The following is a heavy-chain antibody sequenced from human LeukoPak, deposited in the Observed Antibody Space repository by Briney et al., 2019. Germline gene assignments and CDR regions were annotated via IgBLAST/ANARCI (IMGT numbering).Heavy chain of an antibody. CDR1: GYSFTNYW. CDR2: IYPGDSDT. D-gene: IGHD3-22*01. V-gene: IGHV5-51*01. CDR3: ASNLYYYDSSGYTY. Sequence: GESLKISCKGSGYSFTNYWNGWGRQMPGKGLGWRGIIYPGDSDTRYSPSFQGQVTISADKSISTDYLQRSSLKASDTAMYYCASNLYYYDSSGYTYWGQGTLVTVSS. J-gene: IGHJ4*02.